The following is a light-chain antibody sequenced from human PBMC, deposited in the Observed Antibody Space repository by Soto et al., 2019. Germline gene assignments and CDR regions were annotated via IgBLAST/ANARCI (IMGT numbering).Light chain of an antibody. CDR3: QQRSNWQLT. V-gene: IGKV3-11*01. J-gene: IGKJ4*01. CDR2: DAS. CDR1: QSVSSY. Sequence: EIVLPQSPATLSLSPGERATLSCRASQSVSSYLAWYQQKPGQAPRLLMYDASNRATGIPARFSGSGSGTDFTLTISSLEPEDFAVYYCQQRSNWQLTFGGGTKVEIK.